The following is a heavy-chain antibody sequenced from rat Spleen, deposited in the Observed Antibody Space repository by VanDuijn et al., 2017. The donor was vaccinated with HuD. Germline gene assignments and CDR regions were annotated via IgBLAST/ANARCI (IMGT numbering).Heavy chain of an antibody. CDR3: ATHNSGYGRFAY. CDR2: ISYSGST. D-gene: IGHD4-3*01. V-gene: IGHV3-1*01. J-gene: IGHJ3*01. CDR1: GYSITSSY. Sequence: EVQLQESGPGLVKPSQSLSLTCSVTGYSITSSYRWNWIRKFPGNKMEWIGHISYSGSTSYNPSLKSRISITRDTSKNQFFLQLNSVTTEDTATYYCATHNSGYGRFAYWGQGTLVTVSS.